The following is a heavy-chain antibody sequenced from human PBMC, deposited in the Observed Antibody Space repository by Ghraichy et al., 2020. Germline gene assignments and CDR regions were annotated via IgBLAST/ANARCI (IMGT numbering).Heavy chain of an antibody. J-gene: IGHJ4*02. CDR3: ARTSSGWDYFDY. V-gene: IGHV3-23*01. CDR2: ISGSGGST. D-gene: IGHD6-19*01. Sequence: GGPRLSCAASGFTFSSYAMSWVRQAPGKGLEWVSAISGSGGSTYYADSVKGRFTISRDNSKNTVYLQMNSLRAEDTAVYYCARTSSGWDYFDYWGQGTLVTVSS. CDR1: GFTFSSYA.